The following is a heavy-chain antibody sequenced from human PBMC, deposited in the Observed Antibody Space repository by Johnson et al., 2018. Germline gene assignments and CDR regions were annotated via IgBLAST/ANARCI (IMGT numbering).Heavy chain of an antibody. D-gene: IGHD3-3*01. CDR3: GKDIGDFWSGPYYGMDV. V-gene: IGHV3-30*18. CDR1: EFTFSSYG. CDR2: ISYDGSNK. Sequence: QVQLQESGGGVVQPGRSLRLSCAASEFTFSSYGMHWVRQAPGKGLELVAVISYDGSNKYYADSVKGRFTISRDNSKNTLYLQMNSRRAEDTAVYYCGKDIGDFWSGPYYGMDVLGQGTTVTVSS. J-gene: IGHJ6*02.